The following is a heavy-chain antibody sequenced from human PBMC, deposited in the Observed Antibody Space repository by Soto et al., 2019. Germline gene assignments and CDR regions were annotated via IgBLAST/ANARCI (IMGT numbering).Heavy chain of an antibody. V-gene: IGHV4-34*01. CDR1: GGSFSGYY. Sequence: QVQLQQWGAGLLKPSETLSLTCAVYGGSFSGYYWSWIRQPPGKGLEWIGEINHSGSTNYNPSLKSRVTISVDTSKNQFSLKLSSVTAADTAVYYCARDLDSGYAFDIWGQGTMVTVSS. J-gene: IGHJ3*02. D-gene: IGHD5-12*01. CDR2: INHSGST. CDR3: ARDLDSGYAFDI.